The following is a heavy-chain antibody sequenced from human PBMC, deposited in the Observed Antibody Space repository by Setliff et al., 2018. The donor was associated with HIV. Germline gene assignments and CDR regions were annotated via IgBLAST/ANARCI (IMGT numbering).Heavy chain of an antibody. CDR2: MYTSGGT. CDR3: ASSLYSSSSFDY. V-gene: IGHV4-61*02. D-gene: IGHD6-6*01. Sequence: PSETLSLTCTVSGDSIRSGSYYWSWIRQPAGKGLEWIGRMYTSGGTNYNPSLKSRATIAVDRSKNQFSLKLSSATAADTAVYYCASSLYSSSSFDYWGQGMLVTSPQ. J-gene: IGHJ4*02. CDR1: GDSIRSGSYY.